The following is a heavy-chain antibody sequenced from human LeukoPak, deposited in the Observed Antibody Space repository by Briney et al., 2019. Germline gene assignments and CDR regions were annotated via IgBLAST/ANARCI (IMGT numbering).Heavy chain of an antibody. D-gene: IGHD3-10*01. J-gene: IGHJ5*02. Sequence: GGSLRLSCAASGFTFSSYGMHWVRQAPGKGLEWVSFIRYDGSSKYYADSVKGRFTISRDNAKNSLYLQMNSLRAEDTAVYYCARDASSAPRLLWFGEFVSLDPWGQGTLVTVSS. CDR2: IRYDGSSK. CDR3: ARDASSAPRLLWFGEFVSLDP. CDR1: GFTFSSYG. V-gene: IGHV3-30*02.